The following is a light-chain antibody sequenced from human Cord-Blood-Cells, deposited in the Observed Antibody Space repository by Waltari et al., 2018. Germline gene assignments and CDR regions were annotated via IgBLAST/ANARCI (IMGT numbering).Light chain of an antibody. CDR3: QQYNNWPPVT. CDR2: GAS. Sequence: DIVMTQSPATLSVSPGERATLSCRSSQSVSSNLAWYHQKPCHAPRLLIYGASTRATGIPARLSGSGYGTEFTLTISSLQSEDFAVYYCQQYNNWPPVTFGQGTKVEIK. J-gene: IGKJ1*01. CDR1: QSVSSN. V-gene: IGKV3-15*01.